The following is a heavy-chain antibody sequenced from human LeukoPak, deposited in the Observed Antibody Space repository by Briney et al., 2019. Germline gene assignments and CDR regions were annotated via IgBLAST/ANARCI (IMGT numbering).Heavy chain of an antibody. CDR2: ISAYNGNT. CDR1: GGTFSSYA. V-gene: IGHV1-18*01. Sequence: ASVKASCKASGGTFSSYAISWVRQAPGQGLEWMGWISAYNGNTNYAQKLQGRVTMTTDTSTSTAYMELRSLRSDDTAVYYCARVFGYSSSWYRGDSDYWGQGTLVTVSS. D-gene: IGHD6-13*01. CDR3: ARVFGYSSSWYRGDSDY. J-gene: IGHJ4*02.